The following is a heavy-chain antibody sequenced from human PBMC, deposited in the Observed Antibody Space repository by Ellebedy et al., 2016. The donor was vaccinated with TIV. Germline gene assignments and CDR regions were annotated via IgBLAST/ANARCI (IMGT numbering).Heavy chain of an antibody. CDR2: LTTGGVT. D-gene: IGHD6-19*01. J-gene: IGHJ4*02. Sequence: GESLKISCVISGFTFSTYAMRWFRQAPGKGLEWVSSLTTGGVTFYAESVKDRFTISRDSSKNTLYLQMTSLRVEDTAVYYCARDAARSGWISDYWGQGTLVTVSS. CDR3: ARDAARSGWISDY. V-gene: IGHV3-23*01. CDR1: GFTFSTYA.